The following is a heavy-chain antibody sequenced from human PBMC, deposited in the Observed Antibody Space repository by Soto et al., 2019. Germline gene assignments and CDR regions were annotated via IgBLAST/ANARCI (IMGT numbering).Heavy chain of an antibody. CDR3: ARNGYCSGGSCRRSYYYYGMDV. CDR1: GYSFTSYW. Sequence: PGESLKISCXGSGYSFTSYWIGWVRQMPGKGLEWMGIIYPGDSDTRYSPSFQGQVTISADKSISTAYLQWSSPKASDTAMYYCARNGYCSGGSCRRSYYYYGMDVWGQGTTVTVSS. V-gene: IGHV5-51*01. D-gene: IGHD2-15*01. CDR2: IYPGDSDT. J-gene: IGHJ6*02.